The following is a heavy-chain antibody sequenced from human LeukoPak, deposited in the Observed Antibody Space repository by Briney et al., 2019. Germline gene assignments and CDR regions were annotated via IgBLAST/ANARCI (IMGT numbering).Heavy chain of an antibody. V-gene: IGHV1-2*02. CDR2: INPNSGGT. Sequence: ASVKVSCKASGYTFTGYYMHWVRQAPGQGLEWMGWINPNSGGTNYAQKFQGRVTMTRDTSISTAYMELSRLRSDDTAVYYCARPRSKPWSHGRGAFDIWGQGTMVTVSS. CDR3: ARPRSKPWSHGRGAFDI. J-gene: IGHJ3*02. CDR1: GYTFTGYY. D-gene: IGHD1-26*01.